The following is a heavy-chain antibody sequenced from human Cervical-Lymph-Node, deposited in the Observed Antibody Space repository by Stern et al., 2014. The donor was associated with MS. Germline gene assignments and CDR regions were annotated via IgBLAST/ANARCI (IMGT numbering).Heavy chain of an antibody. CDR1: GFSFRTYS. J-gene: IGHJ4*02. V-gene: IGHV3-48*02. CDR2: IISSFGTV. D-gene: IGHD5-24*01. Sequence: EVQLVESGGGLVQPGGSLRLSCAASGFSFRTYSMNWVRQAPGKGLEWVSFIISSFGTVYYADSVKGRFTISGDNAKSSLFLQMNSLRDEDTGVYYCARGVELATTNTLSFDSWGQGTLVTVS. CDR3: ARGVELATTNTLSFDS.